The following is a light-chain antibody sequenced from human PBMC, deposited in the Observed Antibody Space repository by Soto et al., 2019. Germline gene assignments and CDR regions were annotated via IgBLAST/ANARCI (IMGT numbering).Light chain of an antibody. CDR2: EGS. V-gene: IGLV2-23*01. CDR1: SSDVGNYNL. Sequence: HSELTQPASVSGFPGQSITISCTGTSSDVGNYNLVSWYQQHPGKAPKLMIYEGSKRPSGVSNRFSGSKSGNTASLTISGLQAEDEADYYCCSYARSTTYVFGTGTKVTVL. CDR3: CSYARSTTYV. J-gene: IGLJ1*01.